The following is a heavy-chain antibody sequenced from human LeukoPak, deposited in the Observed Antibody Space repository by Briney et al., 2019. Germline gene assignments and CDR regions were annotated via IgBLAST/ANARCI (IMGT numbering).Heavy chain of an antibody. CDR3: ARTEYYYGSGSYYNY. D-gene: IGHD3-10*01. J-gene: IGHJ4*02. V-gene: IGHV1-8*01. Sequence: ASVKVSCKASGYTFTSYDINWVRQATGQGLEWMGWMNPNSGNTGYAQKFQGRVTMTRNTSISTAYMELRSLRSDDTAVYYCARTEYYYGSGSYYNYWGQGTLVTVSS. CDR1: GYTFTSYD. CDR2: MNPNSGNT.